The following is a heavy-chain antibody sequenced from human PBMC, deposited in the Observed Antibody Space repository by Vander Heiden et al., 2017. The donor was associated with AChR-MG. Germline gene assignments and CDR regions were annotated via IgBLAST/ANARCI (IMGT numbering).Heavy chain of an antibody. D-gene: IGHD2-2*01. CDR3: ASEADIVVVPAARNYYYYYMDV. J-gene: IGHJ6*03. V-gene: IGHV1-69*01. CDR2: IIPIFGTA. CDR1: GGTFSSYA. Sequence: QVQLVQSGAEVKKPGSSVKVSCKASGGTFSSYAISWVRQAPGQGLEWMGGIIPIFGTANYAQKLQGRVTMTADESTSTAYMELSSLRSEDTAVYYCASEADIVVVPAARNYYYYYMDVWGKVTTVTVSS.